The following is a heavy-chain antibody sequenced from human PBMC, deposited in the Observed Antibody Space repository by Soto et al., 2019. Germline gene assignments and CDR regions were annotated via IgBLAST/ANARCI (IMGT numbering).Heavy chain of an antibody. D-gene: IGHD3-22*01. CDR3: TTDLEGRGYYDSSGSWTEHDY. CDR2: IKSKTDGGTT. J-gene: IGHJ4*02. V-gene: IGHV3-15*01. Sequence: EVQLVESGGGLVKPGGSLRLSCAASGFTFSNAWMSWVRQAPGKGLEWVGRIKSKTDGGTTDYAAPVKGRFTISRDDSKNALYLQMNSLKPEDTAVYYCTTDLEGRGYYDSSGSWTEHDYWGQGTLVTVSS. CDR1: GFTFSNAW.